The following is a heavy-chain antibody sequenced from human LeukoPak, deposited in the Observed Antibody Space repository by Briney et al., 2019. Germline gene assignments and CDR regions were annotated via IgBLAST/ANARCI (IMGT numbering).Heavy chain of an antibody. J-gene: IGHJ4*02. CDR3: ARDPFGWSYFDY. CDR1: GGSISSYH. V-gene: IGHV4-59*01. D-gene: IGHD2-15*01. CDR2: IYYSGST. Sequence: SETLSLTCTVSGGSISSYHWSWIRQPPGKGLEWIGYIYYSGSTNYNPSLKSRVTISVDTSKNQFSLKLSSVTAADTAVYYCARDPFGWSYFDYWGQGTLVTVSS.